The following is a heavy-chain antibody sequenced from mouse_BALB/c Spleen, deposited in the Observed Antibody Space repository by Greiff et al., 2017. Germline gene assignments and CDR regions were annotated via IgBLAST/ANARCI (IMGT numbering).Heavy chain of an antibody. CDR2: IYPGDGDT. J-gene: IGHJ3*01. D-gene: IGHD4-1*01. CDR1: GYAFSSYW. V-gene: IGHV1-80*01. CDR3: ARASGTGGFAY. Sequence: VQLQQSGAELVRPGSSVKISCKASGYAFSSYWMNWVKQRPGQGLEWIGQIYPGDGDTNYNQKFKGKATLTVDKSSSTAYMQLSSLTSEDSAVYYCARASGTGGFAYWGQGTLVTVSA.